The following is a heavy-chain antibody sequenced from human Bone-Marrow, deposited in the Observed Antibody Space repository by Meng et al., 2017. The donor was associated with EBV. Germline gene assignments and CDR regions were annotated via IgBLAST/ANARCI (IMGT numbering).Heavy chain of an antibody. D-gene: IGHD6-19*01. Sequence: QLQLRESGPGQVTPSETLSLPCTVSGDSISSFYYWGWIRQPPGRGLEWIGSVHYTGSTYYSPSLKSRVTVSVDTSKNQFSLRLTSVTAADTAVYYCARPFPSWQSPRLDPFGAWGQGTLVTVSS. J-gene: IGHJ5*02. V-gene: IGHV4-39*01. CDR1: GDSISSFYY. CDR3: ARPFPSWQSPRLDPFGA. CDR2: VHYTGST.